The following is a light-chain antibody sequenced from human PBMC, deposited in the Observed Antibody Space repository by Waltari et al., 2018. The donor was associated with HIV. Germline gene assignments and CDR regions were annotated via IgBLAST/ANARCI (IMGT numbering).Light chain of an antibody. CDR3: MQVLQTPLT. CDR2: LGS. CDR1: ESLLHSNGYNS. V-gene: IGKV2-28*01. Sequence: DIVMTQSPLSLPVTPGAPASISCGSSESLLHSNGYNSLNWYLQKPGQSPQLLIYLGSNRASGVPDRFSGSGSGTDFTLKISRVEVEDVGVYYCMQVLQTPLTFGGGTKVEIK. J-gene: IGKJ4*01.